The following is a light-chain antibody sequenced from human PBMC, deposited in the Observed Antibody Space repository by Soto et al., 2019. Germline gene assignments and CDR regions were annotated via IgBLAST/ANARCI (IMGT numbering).Light chain of an antibody. J-gene: IGLJ1*01. V-gene: IGLV2-14*03. CDR3: SSHTSSTALV. CDR2: DVT. Sequence: QSALTQPASVSSSPGQSIAISCTGTDSDIGGYDHVSWYQQHPGKAPKLLIYDVTNRPSGVSSRFSGSKAGRTASLTISGLQTEDEADYYCSSHTSSTALVFGTGNKVTVL. CDR1: DSDIGGYDH.